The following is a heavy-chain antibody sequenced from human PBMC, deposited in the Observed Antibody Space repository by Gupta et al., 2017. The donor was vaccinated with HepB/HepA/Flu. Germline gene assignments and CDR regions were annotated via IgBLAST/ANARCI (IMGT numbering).Heavy chain of an antibody. CDR1: GFTFSNYW. J-gene: IGHJ4*01. CDR2: IKQDGREK. CDR3: ERGRSSPTYYDCWGGYYTVSLDY. V-gene: IGHV3-7*01. D-gene: IGHD3-3*01. Sequence: EVQLVESGGGLVQPGGSLRLSCVVSGFTFSNYWMTWVRQAPGKGLEWVANIKQDGREKYYVDSVKGGFTIPRDNAKNSLYLQMNSLRAEDTAVYYCERGRSSPTYYDCWGGYYTVSLDYWGQGNL.